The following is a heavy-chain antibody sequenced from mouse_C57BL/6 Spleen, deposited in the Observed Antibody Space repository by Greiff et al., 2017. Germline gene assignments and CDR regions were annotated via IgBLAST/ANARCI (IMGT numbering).Heavy chain of an antibody. CDR1: GFSLTSYG. CDR3: ARHGNYYGSSPHYYAMDY. V-gene: IGHV2-6-1*01. CDR2: IWSDGST. D-gene: IGHD1-1*01. Sequence: ESGPGLVAPSQSLSITCTVSGFSLTSYGVHWVRQPPGKGLEWLVVIWSDGSTTYNSALKSRLSISKDNSKSQVFLKMNSLQTDDTAMYYCARHGNYYGSSPHYYAMDYWGQGTSVTVSS. J-gene: IGHJ4*01.